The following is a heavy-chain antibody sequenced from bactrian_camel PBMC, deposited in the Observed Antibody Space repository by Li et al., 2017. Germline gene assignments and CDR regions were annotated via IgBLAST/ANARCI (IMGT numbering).Heavy chain of an antibody. D-gene: IGHD1*01. Sequence: HVQLVESGGGSVEAGGSLRLSCQASGDTDKLKCMGWFRQAPGKEREWVAGIYDDRRHYDDSVKGRFTISRDNAKNTLYLQMNSLNPEDTAMYFCAARWGIDCPPEKERYTYWAQGTQVTVS. CDR3: AARWGIDCPPEKERYTY. V-gene: IGHV3S53*01. CDR2: IYDDRR. J-gene: IGHJ4*01. CDR1: GDTDKLKC.